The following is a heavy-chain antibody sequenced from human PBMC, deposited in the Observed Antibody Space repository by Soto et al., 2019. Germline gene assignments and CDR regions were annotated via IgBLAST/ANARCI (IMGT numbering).Heavy chain of an antibody. Sequence: QVQLQESGPGLVKPSQTLSLTCTVSGGSISSGGYYWSWIRQHPGKGLECIGYIYYSGSTYYNPSLKSRVTISVDTSKNQCSLKLSSVTAADTAVYYCASTRYSGYEYFDYWCQGTLVTVAS. CDR3: ASTRYSGYEYFDY. CDR1: GGSISSGGYY. V-gene: IGHV4-31*03. J-gene: IGHJ4*02. D-gene: IGHD5-12*01. CDR2: IYYSGST.